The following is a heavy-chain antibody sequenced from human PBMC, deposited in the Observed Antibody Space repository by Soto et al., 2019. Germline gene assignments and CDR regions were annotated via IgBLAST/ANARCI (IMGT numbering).Heavy chain of an antibody. D-gene: IGHD3-9*01. CDR1: GYTFTSYG. CDR3: ARTYYDILTRYMDV. CDR2: ISAYNGNT. J-gene: IGHJ6*02. Sequence: ASVKVSCKASGYTFTSYGISWVRRAPGQGLEWMGWISAYNGNTNYAQKLQGRVTMTTDTSTSTAYMELRSLRSDDTAVYYCARTYYDILTRYMDVWGQGTTVTVSS. V-gene: IGHV1-18*04.